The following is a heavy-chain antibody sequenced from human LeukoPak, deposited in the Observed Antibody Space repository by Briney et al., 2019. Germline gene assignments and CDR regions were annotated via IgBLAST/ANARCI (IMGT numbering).Heavy chain of an antibody. CDR1: GFIFSDHY. J-gene: IGHJ4*02. Sequence: GGSLRLSCAASGFIFSDHYMDWVRQAPGKGLEWVSYISSSGSTIYYADSVKGRFTISRDNAKNSLYLQMNSLRAEDTAVYYCARVNDYGGNPFDYWGQGTLVTVSS. CDR3: ARVNDYGGNPFDY. CDR2: ISSSGSTI. V-gene: IGHV3-11*01. D-gene: IGHD4-23*01.